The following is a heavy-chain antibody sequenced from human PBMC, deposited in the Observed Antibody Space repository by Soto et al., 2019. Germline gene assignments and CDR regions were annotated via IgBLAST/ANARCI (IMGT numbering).Heavy chain of an antibody. V-gene: IGHV3-23*01. CDR2: IRGNDGST. Sequence: GGPRRLYCAASGFTTSHYWMNWVRQAPGKGLEWVSDIRGNDGSTYYADSVKGRFTISRDNSKNTLYLQMNSLRAEDTAVYYCANERARLATIFDYWAQGTLITVSS. D-gene: IGHD5-12*01. J-gene: IGHJ4*02. CDR1: GFTTSHYW. CDR3: ANERARLATIFDY.